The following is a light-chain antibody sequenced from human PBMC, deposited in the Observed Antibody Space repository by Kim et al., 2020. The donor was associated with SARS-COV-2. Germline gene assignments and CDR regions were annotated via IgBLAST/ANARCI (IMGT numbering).Light chain of an antibody. CDR1: RSTVVSNG. J-gene: IGLJ2*01. V-gene: IGLV1-44*01. Sequence: GQRFTISCSGTRSTVVSNGVHWYRQLPQTAPKLLIYSNSHRPSGVPDRLSGSKSGASASLAISGLQFEDESIYHCAAWDDGLNGLVFGGGTKVTVL. CDR2: SNS. CDR3: AAWDDGLNGLV.